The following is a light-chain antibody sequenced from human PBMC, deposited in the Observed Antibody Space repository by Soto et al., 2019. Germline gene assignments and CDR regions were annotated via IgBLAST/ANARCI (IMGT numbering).Light chain of an antibody. CDR1: QSVSSSY. CDR3: QQYGSSPPIN. J-gene: IGKJ5*01. V-gene: IGKV3-20*01. Sequence: EIVLTQSPVTLSLSPGEIATLSCSASQSVSSSYLAWYQQKPGQAPRLLIYGVSSRATGIPDRFSGSGSGTDFTLTISRLEPEDFAVYYCQQYGSSPPINFGQGTRLEIK. CDR2: GVS.